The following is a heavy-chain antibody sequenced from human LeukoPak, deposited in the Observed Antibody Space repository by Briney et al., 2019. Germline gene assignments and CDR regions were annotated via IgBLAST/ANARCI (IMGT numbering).Heavy chain of an antibody. CDR2: IKQDGSEK. Sequence: PGGSLRLSCAASGFTFSSYWMSWVRQAPGKGLEWVANIKQDGSEKYYVDSVKGRFTISRDNAKNSLYLQMNSLRAEDTAVYYCARESGVFRIVVVPAANDYWGQGTLVTVSS. CDR3: ARESGVFRIVVVPAANDY. V-gene: IGHV3-7*01. D-gene: IGHD2-2*01. CDR1: GFTFSSYW. J-gene: IGHJ4*02.